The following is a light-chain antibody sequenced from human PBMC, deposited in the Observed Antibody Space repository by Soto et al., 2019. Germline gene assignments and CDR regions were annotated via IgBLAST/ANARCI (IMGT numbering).Light chain of an antibody. CDR1: SSDVGSYNF. J-gene: IGLJ2*01. CDR3: SSYSGSTTRVV. V-gene: IGLV2-14*03. CDR2: DVN. Sequence: QSALTQPASVSGSPGQSIHISCTVTSSDVGSYNFVSWYQQHPGKAPKLMIYDVNNRPSGVSNRFAGSKSGNTDSLTISGLQAEDEADYYCSSYSGSTTRVVFGGGTKLTVL.